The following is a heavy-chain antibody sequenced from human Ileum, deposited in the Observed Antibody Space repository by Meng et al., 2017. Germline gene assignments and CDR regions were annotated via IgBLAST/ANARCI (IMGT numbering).Heavy chain of an antibody. V-gene: IGHV4-38-2*02. CDR3: ARDSGYCSGGSCRIPVDY. CDR1: GYSISSGYN. Sequence: SETLSLTCAVSGYSISSGYNWGWIRQPPGKGLEWIGSFYHDGTTYYNPSLKSRVTISPDTSENQFSLKLNSVTAADTAVYYCARDSGYCSGGSCRIPVDYWGQGTLVTVSS. CDR2: FYHDGTT. J-gene: IGHJ4*02. D-gene: IGHD2-15*01.